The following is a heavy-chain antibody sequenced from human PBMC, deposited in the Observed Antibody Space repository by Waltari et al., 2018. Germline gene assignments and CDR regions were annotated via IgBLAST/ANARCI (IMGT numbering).Heavy chain of an antibody. CDR3: ARGRDYYGSGSYYVNWFDP. D-gene: IGHD3-10*01. CDR2: MNPNSGNT. CDR1: GYTFTSYD. Sequence: QVQLVQSGAEVKKPGASVKVSCKASGYTFTSYDINWVRQATGQGLEWMGWMNPNSGNTGYAQKFQGRVTMTRNTSISTAYMELSSLRSEDTAVYYCARGRDYYGSGSYYVNWFDPWGQGTLVTVSS. V-gene: IGHV1-8*01. J-gene: IGHJ5*02.